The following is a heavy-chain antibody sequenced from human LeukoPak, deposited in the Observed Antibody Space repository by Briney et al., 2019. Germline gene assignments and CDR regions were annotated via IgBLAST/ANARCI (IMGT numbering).Heavy chain of an antibody. CDR2: INSGGSST. CDR1: GCTLNSYW. CDR3: AGRIVGATDCGCYYYGKDV. J-gene: IGHJ6*02. Sequence: GGSLRLPCAASGCTLNSYWTHWLRQATGKGLVWVSRINSGGSSTSYANSKKYRVTISGDIAKNRVYLQMTRLRAEDTPVYYCAGRIVGATDCGCYYYGKDVWGQGTTITVS. V-gene: IGHV3-74*01. D-gene: IGHD1-26*01.